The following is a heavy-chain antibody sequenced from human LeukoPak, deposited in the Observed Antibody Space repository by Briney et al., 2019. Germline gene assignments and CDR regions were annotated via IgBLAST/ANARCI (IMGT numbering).Heavy chain of an antibody. CDR2: INHSGST. Sequence: SETLSLTCTVSGGSISGYYWSWIRQPPGKGLEWIGEINHSGSTNYNPSLKSQVTISVDTSKNQFSLKLSSVTAADTAVYYCARLFPSAKSHYYYYYGMDVWGQGTTVTVSS. J-gene: IGHJ6*02. V-gene: IGHV4-34*01. D-gene: IGHD3-10*01. CDR1: GGSISGYY. CDR3: ARLFPSAKSHYYYYYGMDV.